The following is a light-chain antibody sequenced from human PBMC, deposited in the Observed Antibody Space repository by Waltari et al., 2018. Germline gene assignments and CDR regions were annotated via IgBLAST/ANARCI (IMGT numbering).Light chain of an antibody. CDR1: SLRTSY. Sequence: SSELTQDPALSVALGQTVRITCQGASLRTSYASWYQQKSGQAPILVLFGKNKRPSGIPDRFSGYNSESTTSLTITGAQAEDEADYYCSSRDSSASHVLFAGGTKVTVL. J-gene: IGLJ2*01. V-gene: IGLV3-19*01. CDR2: GKN. CDR3: SSRDSSASHVL.